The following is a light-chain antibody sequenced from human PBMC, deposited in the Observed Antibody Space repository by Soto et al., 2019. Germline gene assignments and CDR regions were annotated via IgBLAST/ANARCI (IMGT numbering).Light chain of an antibody. CDR1: PSISSW. V-gene: IGKV1-5*03. CDR3: QQYDSYSYT. CDR2: KAS. J-gene: IGKJ2*01. Sequence: DIPMTQSPSTLSASVGDRVTITCRASPSISSWLAWYQQKPGKAPKLLIYKASSLESGVPSRFSGGGSGTEFTLTISSLQPDDFATYYCQQYDSYSYTFGQGTKLEIK.